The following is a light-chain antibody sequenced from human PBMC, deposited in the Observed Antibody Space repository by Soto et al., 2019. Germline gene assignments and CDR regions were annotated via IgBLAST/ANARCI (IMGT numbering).Light chain of an antibody. Sequence: QSALTQPASVSGSPGQSITISCTGTSSDVGGYQYVSWYQQHPGKAPKLMIYDVNNQPSGVSNRFSGSKSGNTASLTISGLQAEDEADYYCSSYTSSSTLVVFGGGTKLTVL. CDR1: SSDVGGYQY. V-gene: IGLV2-14*01. CDR3: SSYTSSSTLVV. J-gene: IGLJ2*01. CDR2: DVN.